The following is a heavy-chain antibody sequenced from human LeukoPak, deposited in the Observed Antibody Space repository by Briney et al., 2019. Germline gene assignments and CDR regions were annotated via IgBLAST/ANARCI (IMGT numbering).Heavy chain of an antibody. CDR3: ARERCSGGNCYRGGFDP. V-gene: IGHV3-53*01. J-gene: IGHJ5*02. CDR1: GFTVSSNY. Sequence: GGSLRLSCAASGFTVSSNYMSWVRQAPGKGLEWVSVTYSGGSTYYADSVKGRFTISRDSSKNTLYLQMDSLRAEDTAVYYCARERCSGGNCYRGGFDPWAQGTLVTVSS. D-gene: IGHD2-15*01. CDR2: TYSGGST.